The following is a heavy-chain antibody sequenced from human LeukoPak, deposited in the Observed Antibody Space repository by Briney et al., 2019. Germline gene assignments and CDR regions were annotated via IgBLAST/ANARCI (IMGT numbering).Heavy chain of an antibody. J-gene: IGHJ4*02. D-gene: IGHD5-18*01. CDR2: IYPGDSDT. V-gene: IGHV5-51*01. Sequence: GESLKISCKGSGYSFISYWIGWVRQMPGKGLEWVGSIYPGDSDTRYSPSFQGQVTISADKSISTAYLQWSSLKASDTAMYYCARPHVDTAMVTFHFDYWGQGTLVTVSS. CDR1: GYSFISYW. CDR3: ARPHVDTAMVTFHFDY.